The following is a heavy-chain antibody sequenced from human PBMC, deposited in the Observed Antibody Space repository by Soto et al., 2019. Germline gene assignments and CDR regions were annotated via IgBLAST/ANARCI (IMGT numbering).Heavy chain of an antibody. D-gene: IGHD3-10*01. CDR3: ARVSFGELAAFDV. Sequence: LRLSCAASGFTFSSYEMNWVRQAPGKGLEWVSYITSSGTTKYYADSVKGRFTISRDNTKNSIYLQMYSLRAEDTAIYYCARVSFGELAAFDVWGQGTMVTVSS. CDR2: ITSSGTTK. J-gene: IGHJ3*01. CDR1: GFTFSSYE. V-gene: IGHV3-48*03.